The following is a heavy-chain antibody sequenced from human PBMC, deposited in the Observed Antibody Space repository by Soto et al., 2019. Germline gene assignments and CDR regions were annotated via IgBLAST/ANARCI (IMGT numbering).Heavy chain of an antibody. V-gene: IGHV6-1*01. Sequence: SPTLSLPCAISGDSVSSNSAAWNWIRQSPSRGLEWLGRTYYRSKWYNDYAVSVKSRITINPDTSKNQFSLQLNSVTPEDTAVYYCARLIVVVPAASLYFDYWGQGTLVTVSS. D-gene: IGHD2-2*01. CDR2: TYYRSKWYN. CDR3: ARLIVVVPAASLYFDY. CDR1: GDSVSSNSAA. J-gene: IGHJ4*02.